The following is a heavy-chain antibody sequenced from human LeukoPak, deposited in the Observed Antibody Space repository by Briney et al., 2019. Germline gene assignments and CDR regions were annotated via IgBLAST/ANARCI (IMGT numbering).Heavy chain of an antibody. Sequence: GGSLRLSCAASGFTFSSYSMNWVRQAPGKGLEWVSSISSSSSYIYYADSVKGRFTISRDNSKNTLYLQMNSLRAEDTAVYYCAKDFWSGYYVGYFDYWGQGTLVTVSS. CDR1: GFTFSSYS. D-gene: IGHD3-3*01. CDR2: ISSSSSYI. V-gene: IGHV3-21*04. CDR3: AKDFWSGYYVGYFDY. J-gene: IGHJ4*02.